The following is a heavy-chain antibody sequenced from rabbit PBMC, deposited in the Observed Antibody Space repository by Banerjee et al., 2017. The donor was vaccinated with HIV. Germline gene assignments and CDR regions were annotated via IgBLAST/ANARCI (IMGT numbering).Heavy chain of an antibody. Sequence: QEQLGESGGGLVPPEGSLTLTCTASGFSFSSSYWICWVRAAPGKGLEWIGCIYTSSGGTYYASWAKGRFPISKNSSTTVTLQMTSLTAADTATYFCSRDAYTRSDSAYALNLWGQGTLVTVS. CDR3: SRDAYTRSDSAYALNL. D-gene: IGHD1-1*01. CDR2: IYTSSGGT. J-gene: IGHJ4*01. CDR1: GFSFSSSYW. V-gene: IGHV1S45*01.